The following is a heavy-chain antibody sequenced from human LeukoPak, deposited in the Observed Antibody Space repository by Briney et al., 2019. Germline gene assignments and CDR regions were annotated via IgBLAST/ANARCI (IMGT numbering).Heavy chain of an antibody. Sequence: GGSLRLSCAASGFTFSSYAMSWVRQAPGKGLEWVSGISGSGGTTYYADSVKGRFTISRDNSKKTLYLLMNSLRAEDTAVYYCARDGSRWLQFPPFWYFDLWGRGTLVTVSS. J-gene: IGHJ2*01. CDR1: GFTFSSYA. CDR3: ARDGSRWLQFPPFWYFDL. CDR2: ISGSGGTT. V-gene: IGHV3-23*01. D-gene: IGHD5-24*01.